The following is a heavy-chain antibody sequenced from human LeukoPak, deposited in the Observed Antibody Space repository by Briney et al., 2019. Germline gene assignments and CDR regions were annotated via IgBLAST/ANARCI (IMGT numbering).Heavy chain of an antibody. V-gene: IGHV3-66*01. CDR1: GITLSNYG. Sequence: GGSLRLSCAVSGITLSNYGMSWVRQAPGKGLEWVSVIYSGGSTYYADSVKGRFTISRDNSKNTLYLQMNSLRAEDTAVYYCARSFYFDPWGQGTLVTVSS. J-gene: IGHJ5*02. CDR2: IYSGGST. CDR3: ARSFYFDP. D-gene: IGHD2/OR15-2a*01.